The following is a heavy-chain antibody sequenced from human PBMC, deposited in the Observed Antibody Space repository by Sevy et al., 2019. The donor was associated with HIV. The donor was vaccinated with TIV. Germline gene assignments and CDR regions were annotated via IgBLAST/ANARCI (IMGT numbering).Heavy chain of an antibody. D-gene: IGHD6-19*01. J-gene: IGHJ4*02. V-gene: IGHV3-30-3*01. Sequence: GGSLRLSCAASGFSVCTHAMHWVRQAPGKGLEWVALISYDGSSKYYADSVKGRLTISRDNSKNTLYLQMSSLRPDDTAVYYCTRDAGYSTGWYPSDYWGQGTLVTVSS. CDR2: ISYDGSSK. CDR3: TRDAGYSTGWYPSDY. CDR1: GFSVCTHA.